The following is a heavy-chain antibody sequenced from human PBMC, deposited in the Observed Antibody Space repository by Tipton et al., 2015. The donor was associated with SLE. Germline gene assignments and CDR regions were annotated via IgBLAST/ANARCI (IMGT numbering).Heavy chain of an antibody. J-gene: IGHJ4*02. Sequence: TLSLTCSVSGDSISTNYWTWLRQPPGKRLEWMGYSYSGGSTNYNPALESRVFISVDTSKSQFSLHLTSVTAADTAVYYCVKWSVVASGQPFGHWGQGTLVTVSS. CDR2: SYSGGST. CDR3: VKWSVVASGQPFGH. V-gene: IGHV4-59*01. D-gene: IGHD2-21*01. CDR1: GDSISTNY.